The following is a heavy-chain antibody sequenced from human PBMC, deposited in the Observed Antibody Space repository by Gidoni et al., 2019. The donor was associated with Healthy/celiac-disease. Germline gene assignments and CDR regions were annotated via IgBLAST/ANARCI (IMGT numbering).Heavy chain of an antibody. CDR1: GYTFTGYY. J-gene: IGHJ6*02. CDR2: INPNSGGT. V-gene: IGHV1-2*04. Sequence: QVQLVQSGAEVKKPGASVKVSCKASGYTFTGYYMHWVRQAPGQGLEWMGWINPNSGGTNYAQKFQGWVTMTRDTSISTAYMELSRLRSDDTAVYYCARSRWDYYDSSGYSTGMDVWGQGTTVTVSS. D-gene: IGHD3-22*01. CDR3: ARSRWDYYDSSGYSTGMDV.